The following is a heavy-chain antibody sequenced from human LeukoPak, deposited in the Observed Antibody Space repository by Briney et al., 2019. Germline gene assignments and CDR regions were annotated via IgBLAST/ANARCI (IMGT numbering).Heavy chain of an antibody. V-gene: IGHV3-48*04. D-gene: IGHD6-6*01. Sequence: GGSLRLSCAASGFTFTHYAMNWVRQAPGKGLEWLSYITYNSDAIYYADSVKGRFTVSRDNAKNSLYLQMNSLRAEDTAVYYCARGRSSSSDASDIWGQGTMVTVSS. CDR2: ITYNSDAI. J-gene: IGHJ3*02. CDR3: ARGRSSSSDASDI. CDR1: GFTFTHYA.